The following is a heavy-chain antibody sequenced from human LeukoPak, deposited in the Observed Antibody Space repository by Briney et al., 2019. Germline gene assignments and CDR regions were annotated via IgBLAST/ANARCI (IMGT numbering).Heavy chain of an antibody. CDR3: ARAVEMATIGNWFDP. CDR1: GGPISSYY. CDR2: IYYSGST. Sequence: SETLSLTCTVSGGPISSYYWSWIRQPPGKGLEWIGYIYYSGSTNYNPSLKSRVTISVDTSKNQFSLKLSSVTAADTAVYYCARAVEMATIGNWFDPWGQGTLVTVSS. D-gene: IGHD5-24*01. J-gene: IGHJ5*02. V-gene: IGHV4-59*08.